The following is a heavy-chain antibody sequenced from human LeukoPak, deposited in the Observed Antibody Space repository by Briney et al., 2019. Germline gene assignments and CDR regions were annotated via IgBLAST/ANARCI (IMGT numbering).Heavy chain of an antibody. V-gene: IGHV3-30*18. CDR1: GFTFSSYG. CDR2: ISYDGSNK. D-gene: IGHD5-12*01. J-gene: IGHJ4*02. CDR3: AKDLRGGYSGYDFFDY. Sequence: GGSLRLSCAASGFTFSSYGMHWVRQAPGEGLEWAAVISYDGSNKYYADSVKGRFTISRDNSKNTLYLQMNSLRAEDTAVYYCAKDLRGGYSGYDFFDYWGQGTLVTVSS.